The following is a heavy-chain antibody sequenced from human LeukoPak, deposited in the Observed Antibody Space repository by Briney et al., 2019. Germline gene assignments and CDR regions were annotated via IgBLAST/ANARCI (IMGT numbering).Heavy chain of an antibody. CDR3: ARDETVTTFRGRYYYFDY. J-gene: IGHJ4*02. CDR2: IYTSGST. CDR1: GGSISSYY. D-gene: IGHD4-17*01. V-gene: IGHV4-4*07. Sequence: SETLSLTCTVSGGSISSYYWSWIRQPAGKGLEWIGRIYTSGSTNYNPSLQSRVTMSVDTSKNQFSLKLSSVTAADTAVYYCARDETVTTFRGRYYYFDYWGQGTLVTVSS.